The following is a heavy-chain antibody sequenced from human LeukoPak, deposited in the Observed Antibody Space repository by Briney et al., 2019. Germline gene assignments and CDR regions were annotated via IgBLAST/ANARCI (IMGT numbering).Heavy chain of an antibody. Sequence: PGRSLRLSCAASGFTFSSYAMHWVRQAPGKGLEWVAVISYDGSNKYYADSAKGRFTISRDNSKNTLYLQMNSLRAEDTAVYYCAREGRYDILTPPFDYWGQGTLVTVSS. CDR3: AREGRYDILTPPFDY. CDR2: ISYDGSNK. CDR1: GFTFSSYA. V-gene: IGHV3-30*04. J-gene: IGHJ4*02. D-gene: IGHD3-9*01.